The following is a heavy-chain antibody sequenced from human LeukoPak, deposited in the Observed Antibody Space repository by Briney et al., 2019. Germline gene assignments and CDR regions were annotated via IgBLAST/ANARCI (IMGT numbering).Heavy chain of an antibody. V-gene: IGHV3-23*01. CDR2: ISGSGGTT. D-gene: IGHD1-26*01. CDR3: AKDTSGSTSYSYHYGMDV. CDR1: GFTFSSYA. Sequence: GGSLVLSCVTSGFTFSSYAMSWVRQAPGKGLEWASVISGSGGTTYYADSVKGRFTISRDNSKSTLYLQMNSLRAEDTAVYYCAKDTSGSTSYSYHYGMDVWGQGTTVTVSS. J-gene: IGHJ6*02.